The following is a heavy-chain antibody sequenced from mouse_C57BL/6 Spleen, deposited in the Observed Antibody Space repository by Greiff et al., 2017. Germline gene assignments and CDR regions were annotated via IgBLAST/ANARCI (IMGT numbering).Heavy chain of an antibody. Sequence: EVKLQESGPGLVKPSQSLSLTCSVTGYSITSGYYWNWLRQFPGNKLEWMGYISYDGSNNYNPSLKNRISITRDTSKNQFFLKLNSVTTEDTATYYCAREAPYYGNYVWYFDVWGTGTTVTVSS. J-gene: IGHJ1*03. V-gene: IGHV3-6*01. CDR2: ISYDGSN. CDR1: GYSITSGYY. CDR3: AREAPYYGNYVWYFDV. D-gene: IGHD2-10*01.